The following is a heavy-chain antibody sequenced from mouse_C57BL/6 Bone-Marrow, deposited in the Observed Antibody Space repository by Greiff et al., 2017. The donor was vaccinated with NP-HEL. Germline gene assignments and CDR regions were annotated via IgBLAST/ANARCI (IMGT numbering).Heavy chain of an antibody. CDR1: GFNIKDDY. Sequence: EVQLQQSGAELVRPGASVKLSCTASGFNIKDDYMHWVKQRPEQGLEWIGWIDPENGDTEYASKFQGKATITADTSSNTAYLQLSSLTSEDTAVYYCTRRATSHWYFDVWGTGTTVTVSS. CDR3: TRRATSHWYFDV. V-gene: IGHV14-4*01. J-gene: IGHJ1*03. D-gene: IGHD3-1*01. CDR2: IDPENGDT.